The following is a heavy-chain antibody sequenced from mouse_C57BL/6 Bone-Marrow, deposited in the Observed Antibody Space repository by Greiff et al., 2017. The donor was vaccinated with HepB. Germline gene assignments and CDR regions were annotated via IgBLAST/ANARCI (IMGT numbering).Heavy chain of an antibody. V-gene: IGHV1-64*01. J-gene: IGHJ2*01. CDR1: GYTFTSYW. CDR3: ARDLLLRNYFDY. D-gene: IGHD1-1*01. Sequence: QVHVKQPGAELVKPGASVKLSCKASGYTFTSYWMHWVKQRPGQGLEWIGMIHPNSGSTNYNEKFKSKATLTVDKSSSTAYMQLSSLTSEDSAVYYCARDLLLRNYFDYWGQGTTLTVSS. CDR2: IHPNSGST.